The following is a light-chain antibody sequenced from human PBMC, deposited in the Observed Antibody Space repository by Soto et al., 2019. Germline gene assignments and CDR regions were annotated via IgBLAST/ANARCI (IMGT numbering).Light chain of an antibody. J-gene: IGLJ2*01. CDR1: SSNIGRNT. Sequence: QSVLTQPPSASGTPGQRVTISCSGSSSNIGRNTVNWYQQLPGTVPKLLIHRNNQRPSGVPDRFSGSKSGTSASLAISGLQSEDEAHYYCAAWDDSLNGHVVFGGGTKLTVL. V-gene: IGLV1-44*01. CDR3: AAWDDSLNGHVV. CDR2: RNN.